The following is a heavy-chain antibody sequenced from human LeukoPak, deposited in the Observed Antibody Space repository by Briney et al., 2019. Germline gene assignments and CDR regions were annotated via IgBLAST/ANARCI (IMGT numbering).Heavy chain of an antibody. V-gene: IGHV2-5*02. CDR1: GFSLSTSGVG. Sequence: SGPTLLKPTQTLTLTCTFSGFSLSTSGVGVDWIRQPPGKALEWLALIYWDDDKRYSPSLKSRLTITKDTSKNQVVLTMTNMDPVDTATYYCAHRRIAVAGNYFDYWGQGTLVTVSS. J-gene: IGHJ4*02. D-gene: IGHD6-19*01. CDR3: AHRRIAVAGNYFDY. CDR2: IYWDDDK.